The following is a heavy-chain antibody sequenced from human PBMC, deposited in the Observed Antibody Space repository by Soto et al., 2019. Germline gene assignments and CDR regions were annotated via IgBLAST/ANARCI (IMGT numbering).Heavy chain of an antibody. CDR1: GGSIITFY. CDR2: ISYSGNT. CDR3: ARAPMVLSRSYFDS. D-gene: IGHD2-8*01. V-gene: IGHV4-59*01. J-gene: IGHJ4*02. Sequence: PSETLSLTCTVAGGSIITFYWSWSRHPPGKGLEWIGYISYSGNTNYNPSLKSRVSISVDTSKNQLSLNLTSVTAADTAVYYCARAPMVLSRSYFDSWGQGTPVTVSS.